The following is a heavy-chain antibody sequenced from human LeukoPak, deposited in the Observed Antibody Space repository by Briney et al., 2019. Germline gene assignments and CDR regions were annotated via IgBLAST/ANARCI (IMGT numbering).Heavy chain of an antibody. V-gene: IGHV6-1*01. J-gene: IGHJ3*02. CDR3: ARDTGIAAAGTESFDI. CDR1: GDSVSSNSAA. Sequence: PSQTLSLTCAISGDSVSSNSAAWNWIRQSPSRGLEWLGRTYYRSKWYNDYAVSVKSRITINPDTSKNQFSLQLNSVTPEDTAVYYCARDTGIAAAGTESFDIWGQGTMVTVSS. CDR2: TYYRSKWYN. D-gene: IGHD6-13*01.